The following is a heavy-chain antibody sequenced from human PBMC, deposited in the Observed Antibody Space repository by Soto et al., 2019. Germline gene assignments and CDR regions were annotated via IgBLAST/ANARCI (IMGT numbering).Heavy chain of an antibody. CDR2: ITKSSKTI. V-gene: IGHV3-48*01. J-gene: IGHJ6*02. D-gene: IGHD5-12*01. Sequence: EVQLVESGGGLVQPGVSLRLSCAASGFTFSTYSMNWVRQAPGKGLEWISYITKSSKTIYYADSVKGRFTISRDNAKNSRYLQMISLRAEDTAVYYCTRDHGYGYGMDVWGQGTTVTVSS. CDR1: GFTFSTYS. CDR3: TRDHGYGYGMDV.